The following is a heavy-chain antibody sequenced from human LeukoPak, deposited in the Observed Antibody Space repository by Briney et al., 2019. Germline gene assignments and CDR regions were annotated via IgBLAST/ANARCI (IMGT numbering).Heavy chain of an antibody. CDR2: INSDGSST. Sequence: PGGSLRLSCAASGFTFSSYWMHWVRQAPGKGLVWVSRINSDGSSTSYADSVKGRFTISRDNAKNTLYLQMNSLRAEVTAVYYCARAGLRLGELSLFTSLDYYYMDVWGKGTTVTVSS. CDR3: ARAGLRLGELSLFTSLDYYYMDV. CDR1: GFTFSSYW. J-gene: IGHJ6*03. D-gene: IGHD3-16*02. V-gene: IGHV3-74*01.